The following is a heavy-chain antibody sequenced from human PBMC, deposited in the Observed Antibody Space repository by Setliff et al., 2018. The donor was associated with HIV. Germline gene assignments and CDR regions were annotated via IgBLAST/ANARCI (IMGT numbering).Heavy chain of an antibody. Sequence: SGPTLVNPTQTLTLTCTFSGFSLSTSGMSVRWMRQPPGKTLERLAHIDGDDDKYYNTSLRTRLTISKDTSKNQVVLRMTNMDPVDTGMHYCARIYGRSGPIWGQGTMVTVSS. CDR1: GFSLSTSGMS. J-gene: IGHJ3*02. D-gene: IGHD2-15*01. CDR2: IDGDDDK. CDR3: ARIYGRSGPI. V-gene: IGHV2-70*01.